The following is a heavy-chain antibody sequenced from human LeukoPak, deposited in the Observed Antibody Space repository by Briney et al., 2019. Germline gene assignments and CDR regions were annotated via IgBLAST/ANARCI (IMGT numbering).Heavy chain of an antibody. J-gene: IGHJ4*02. D-gene: IGHD2-21*01. CDR2: IKQDGSEK. CDR3: ARDGDGLFCPTDS. V-gene: IGHV3-7*01. Sequence: GGSLRLSCAASGFTFSIYWMSWVRQAPGKGLEWVSNIKQDGSEKYYVDSVKGRFTISRDNAKNSLYLQMNSLRAEDTAVYYCARDGDGLFCPTDSWGQGTLVTVSS. CDR1: GFTFSIYW.